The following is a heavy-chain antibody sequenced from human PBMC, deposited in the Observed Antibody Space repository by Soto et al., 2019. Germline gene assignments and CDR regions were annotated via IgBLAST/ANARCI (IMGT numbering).Heavy chain of an antibody. D-gene: IGHD3-10*01. CDR1: GVSVSSRTYC. V-gene: IGHV4-61*01. CDR3: ARDIRPHYYGSGSRYGMDV. J-gene: IGHJ6*02. Sequence: PSETLSLTCNVSGVSVSSRTYCWSWIRQPPGKGLEWIGYIYNSVITNYNPSLKSRVTISVDTSKNQFSLKLTSVTAADTAVYYCARDIRPHYYGSGSRYGMDVWGQGTTVTVSS. CDR2: IYNSVIT.